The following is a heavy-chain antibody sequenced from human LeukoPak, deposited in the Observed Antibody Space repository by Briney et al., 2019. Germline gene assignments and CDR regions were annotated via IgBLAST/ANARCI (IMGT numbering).Heavy chain of an antibody. CDR1: GGTFSSYA. V-gene: IGHV1-69*06. CDR3: ARARSTTNRTPFDY. J-gene: IGHJ4*02. D-gene: IGHD1-1*01. CDR2: IIPIFGTA. Sequence: EASVKVSCKASGGTFSSYAISWVRQAPGQGLEWMGGIIPIFGTANYAQKFQGRVTITADKSTSTAYMELSSLRSEDTARYYCARARSTTNRTPFDYWGQGTLVTVSS.